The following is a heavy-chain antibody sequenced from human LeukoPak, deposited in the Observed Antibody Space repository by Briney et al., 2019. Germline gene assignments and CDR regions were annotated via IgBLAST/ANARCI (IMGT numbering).Heavy chain of an antibody. J-gene: IGHJ4*02. D-gene: IGHD6-13*01. V-gene: IGHV4-59*11. CDR3: ATSLTAYSSSYPFDN. CDR2: VYYSGST. CDR1: GGSINSHY. Sequence: PSETLSLTYTVSGGSINSHYWSWIRQPPGKGLEWIGYVYYSGSTNYNPSLESRVTILVDMSKNQFSLKLSSVTAADTAVYYCATSLTAYSSSYPFDNWGQGTLVTVSS.